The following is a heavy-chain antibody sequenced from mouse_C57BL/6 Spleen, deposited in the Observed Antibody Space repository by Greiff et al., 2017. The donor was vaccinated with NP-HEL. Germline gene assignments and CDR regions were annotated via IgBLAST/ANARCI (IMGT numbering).Heavy chain of an antibody. CDR1: GYTFTGYW. V-gene: IGHV1-9*01. Sequence: QVQLQQSGAELMKPGASVKLSCKATGYTFTGYWIEWVKQRPGHGLEWIGEILPGSGSTNYYEKFKGKATFTADTSSNTAYMQLSSLTTEDSAIYYCARESYSNYFDYWGQGTTLTVSS. CDR3: ARESYSNYFDY. D-gene: IGHD2-5*01. CDR2: ILPGSGST. J-gene: IGHJ2*01.